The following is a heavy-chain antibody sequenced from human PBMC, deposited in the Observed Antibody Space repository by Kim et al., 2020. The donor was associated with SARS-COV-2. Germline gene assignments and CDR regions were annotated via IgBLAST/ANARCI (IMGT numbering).Heavy chain of an antibody. CDR2: ISGRSDAT. Sequence: GGSLRLSCAASGFVFTSYSMNWVRQAPGKGLEWVSAISGRSDATYYADSVKGRFTISRDNSRDTLYLQMNSLRDEDTAVYYCAKSMVVTDIVHHYGMNV. CDR1: GFVFTSYS. D-gene: IGHD2-21*02. CDR3: AKSMVVTDIVHHYGMNV. J-gene: IGHJ6*01. V-gene: IGHV3-23*01.